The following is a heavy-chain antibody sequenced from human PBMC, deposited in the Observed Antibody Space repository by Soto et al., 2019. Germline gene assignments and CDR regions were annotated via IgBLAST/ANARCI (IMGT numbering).Heavy chain of an antibody. D-gene: IGHD1-7*01. V-gene: IGHV3-23*01. CDR1: GFTFSSYS. CDR2: ITASGGTT. Sequence: EVKLLESGGGLVQPGGSLRLSCAASGFTFSSYSMSWVRQAPGKGLEWVSHITASGGTTYYADSVKVRFTISRDSSRNTLYLQMNSLRAEDTALYDCAKCIQVNWNYGAFHIWGQGTMVTVSS. J-gene: IGHJ3*02. CDR3: AKCIQVNWNYGAFHI.